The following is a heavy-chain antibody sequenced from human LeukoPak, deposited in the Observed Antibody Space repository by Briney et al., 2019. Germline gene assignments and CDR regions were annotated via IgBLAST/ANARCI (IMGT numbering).Heavy chain of an antibody. V-gene: IGHV3-7*01. CDR3: ARDDIYYYDSSGYYPDY. J-gene: IGHJ4*02. Sequence: GGSLRLSCAASGFTFSSYWMSWVRQAPGKGLEWVANIKQDGSEKYYVDSVKGRFTISRDNAKNSLYLQMNSLRAEDTAVYYCARDDIYYYDSSGYYPDYWDQGTLVTVSS. CDR1: GFTFSSYW. CDR2: IKQDGSEK. D-gene: IGHD3-22*01.